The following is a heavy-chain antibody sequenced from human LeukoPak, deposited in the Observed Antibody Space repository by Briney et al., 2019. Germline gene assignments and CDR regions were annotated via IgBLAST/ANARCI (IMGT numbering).Heavy chain of an antibody. CDR1: GFTFSSYA. V-gene: IGHV3-23*01. CDR3: AKDLRGTVVATSNSRPGDY. D-gene: IGHD5-12*01. CDR2: ISGSGGST. J-gene: IGHJ4*02. Sequence: GGSLRLSCAASGFTFSSYAMSWVRQAPGKGLEWVSAISGSGGSTYYADSVKGRFTISRDNSKNTLYLQMNSLRAEDTAVYYCAKDLRGTVVATSNSRPGDYCGQGTLVTVSS.